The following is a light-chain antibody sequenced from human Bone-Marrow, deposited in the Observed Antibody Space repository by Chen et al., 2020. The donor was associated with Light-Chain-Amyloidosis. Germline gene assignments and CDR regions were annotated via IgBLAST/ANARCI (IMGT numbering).Light chain of an antibody. V-gene: IGLV1-44*01. CDR3: AHWXDSMMGRV. J-gene: IGLJ3*02. Sequence: VLTXPPSASGTPXXXVXXXCSXXGSNXXGLTLNWYQQXPGRXPKLLIYSXNKRPPGVPDRFSGSKSGXAAXXAIXXXQSEDEADXXCAHWXDSMMGRVXGGGTKLTVL. CDR1: GSNXXGLT. CDR2: SXN.